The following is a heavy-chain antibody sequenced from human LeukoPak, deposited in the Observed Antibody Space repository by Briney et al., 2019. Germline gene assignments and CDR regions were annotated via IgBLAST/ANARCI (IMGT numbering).Heavy chain of an antibody. Sequence: GGSLRLSCAASGFTFSDYYMSWVRQAPGKGVQWVSFISSSGRTIYYADSVKGRFSISRDNARNSVYLQMSSLRAEDTALHYCARVPGGDLVDYWGQGTLVTVSS. D-gene: IGHD6-6*01. CDR2: ISSSGRTI. V-gene: IGHV3-11*01. CDR1: GFTFSDYY. J-gene: IGHJ4*02. CDR3: ARVPGGDLVDY.